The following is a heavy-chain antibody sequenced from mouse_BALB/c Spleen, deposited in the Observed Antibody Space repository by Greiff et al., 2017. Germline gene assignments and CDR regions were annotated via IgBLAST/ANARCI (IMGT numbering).Heavy chain of an antibody. CDR3: ARAPGVDY. CDR1: GYTFTDYN. D-gene: IGHD4-1*01. J-gene: IGHJ2*01. V-gene: IGHV1S29*02. Sequence: VQLKQSGPELVKPGASVKISCKASGYTFTDYNMHWVKQSHGKSLEWIGYIYPYNGGTGYNQKFKSKATLTVDNSSSTAYMELRSLTSEDSAVYYCARAPGVDYWGQGTTLTVSS. CDR2: IYPYNGGT.